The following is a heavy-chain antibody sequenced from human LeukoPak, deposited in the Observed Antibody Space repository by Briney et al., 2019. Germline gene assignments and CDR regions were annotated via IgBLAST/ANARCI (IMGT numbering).Heavy chain of an antibody. CDR3: AKCILISDGKRYFQD. V-gene: IGHV3-23*01. CDR2: VSTSGHTT. Sequence: GGSLRLSCAASGFNFRDFVMAWVRQAPGKGLEWVSSVSTSGHTTAYADSVKGRFIISRDNSKNTLYLQMNGLSAEDTAVYFCAKCILISDGKRYFQDWGQGSLVTVSS. CDR1: GFNFRDFV. D-gene: IGHD2-8*01. J-gene: IGHJ1*01.